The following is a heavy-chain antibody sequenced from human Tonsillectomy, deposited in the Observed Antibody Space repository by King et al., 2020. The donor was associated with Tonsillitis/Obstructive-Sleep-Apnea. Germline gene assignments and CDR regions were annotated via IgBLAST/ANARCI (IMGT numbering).Heavy chain of an antibody. V-gene: IGHV1-46*01. CDR3: ARGQGEIVVVPAANMDV. Sequence: QLVQSGAEVKKPGASVKVSCKASGYTFTSYYMHWVRQAPGQGLEWMGIINPSGGSTSYAQKFQGRVTMTRDTSTSTVYMELSSLRSEDTAGYYCARGQGEIVVVPAANMDVWGKGTTVTVSS. CDR1: GYTFTSYY. J-gene: IGHJ6*03. CDR2: INPSGGST. D-gene: IGHD2-2*01.